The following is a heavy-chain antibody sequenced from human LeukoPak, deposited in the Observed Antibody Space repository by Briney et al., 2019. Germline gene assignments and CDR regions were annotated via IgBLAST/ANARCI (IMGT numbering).Heavy chain of an antibody. CDR3: ARAGVDTAMVLNY. Sequence: GASVKVSRKASGGTFSSYAISWVRQAPGQGLEWMGRIIPILGIANYAQKFQGRVTITADKSTSTAYMELSSLRSEDTAVYYCARAGVDTAMVLNYWGQGTLVTVSS. J-gene: IGHJ4*02. CDR1: GGTFSSYA. CDR2: IIPILGIA. V-gene: IGHV1-69*04. D-gene: IGHD5-18*01.